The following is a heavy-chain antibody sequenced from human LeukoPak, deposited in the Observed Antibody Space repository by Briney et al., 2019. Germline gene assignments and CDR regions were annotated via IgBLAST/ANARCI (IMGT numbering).Heavy chain of an antibody. J-gene: IGHJ4*02. V-gene: IGHV4-31*03. Sequence: SQTLSLTCTVSGDSMSGGDYYWSWIRQHPGKGLEWIAYIYYRGNTYYNPSLKSRVTISADTSKNHFSLKLSSVTAADTAVYYCARALTPASPFDYWGQGTLVTVSS. CDR1: GDSMSGGDYY. CDR2: IYYRGNT. D-gene: IGHD2-2*01. CDR3: ARALTPASPFDY.